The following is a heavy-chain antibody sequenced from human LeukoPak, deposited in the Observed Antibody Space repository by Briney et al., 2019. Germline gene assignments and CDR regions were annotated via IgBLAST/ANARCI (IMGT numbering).Heavy chain of an antibody. J-gene: IGHJ6*02. CDR2: ISPYNGNT. Sequence: GASVKVSCTTAGYSFTSQAISWVRQAPGQGLEWMGRISPYNGNTNYAPKFQGRITITTDTSASTDYMELRSLRSDDTAVYYCARIGPCGRGTEPAAGLDVWGQGTTVTVSS. CDR1: GYSFTSQA. V-gene: IGHV1-18*01. CDR3: ARIGPCGRGTEPAAGLDV. D-gene: IGHD1-26*01.